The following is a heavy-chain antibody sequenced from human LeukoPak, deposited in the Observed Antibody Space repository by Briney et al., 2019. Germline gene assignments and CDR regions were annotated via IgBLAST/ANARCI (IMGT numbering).Heavy chain of an antibody. D-gene: IGHD3-22*01. Sequence: KPSETLSLTCTVSGGSISSSSYYWGWIRQPPGKGLEWIGSIYYSGSTYYNPSLKSRVTISVDTSKDQFSLKLTSVTAADTAVYYCAKTPVVTLSAFDIWGQGTLVTVSS. CDR1: GGSISSSSYY. CDR2: IYYSGST. J-gene: IGHJ3*02. CDR3: AKTPVVTLSAFDI. V-gene: IGHV4-39*01.